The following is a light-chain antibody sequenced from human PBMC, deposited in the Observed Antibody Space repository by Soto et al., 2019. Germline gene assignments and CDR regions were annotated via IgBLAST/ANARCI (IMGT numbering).Light chain of an antibody. J-gene: IGKJ4*01. Sequence: EIVMTQSPATLSVSPGERVTLSCRASQSVGSQIAWYQQRPGQAPRLLVHGASTRATAIPDRFSGSGSETEFTLTISSLQSEDFAVYYCQQYTTWPITFGGGTKVEIK. V-gene: IGKV3-15*01. CDR1: QSVGSQ. CDR2: GAS. CDR3: QQYTTWPIT.